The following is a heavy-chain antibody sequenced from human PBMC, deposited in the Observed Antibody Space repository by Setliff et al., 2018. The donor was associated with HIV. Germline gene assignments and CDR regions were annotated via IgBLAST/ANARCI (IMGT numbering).Heavy chain of an antibody. V-gene: IGHV4-34*01. Sequence: KPSETLSLTCAVYGGSFSGYYWSWIRQPPGKGLEWIGEINHSGNTNYNPSLKSRVTISIDTSKNQFSLNLSSVTAADTAVYYCARGPTERYYESRGYYYFDNWGQGTQVTVSS. CDR3: ARGPTERYYESRGYYYFDN. CDR2: INHSGNT. J-gene: IGHJ4*02. D-gene: IGHD3-22*01. CDR1: GGSFSGYY.